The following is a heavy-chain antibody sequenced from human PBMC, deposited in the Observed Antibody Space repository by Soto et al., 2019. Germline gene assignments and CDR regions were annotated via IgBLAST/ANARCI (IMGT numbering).Heavy chain of an antibody. V-gene: IGHV3-23*01. CDR2: ISDSGGST. CDR1: GFTFSSYA. CDR3: AKDSDLSFEGGNWFDP. Sequence: EVQLLESGGGLVQPGGSLRLSCAASGFTFSSYAMSWVRQAPGKGLEWVSAISDSGGSTYYADPVKGRFTISSDNSQNALYVQTNSLRAEDTAVYYCAKDSDLSFEGGNWFDPWGQGTLVTLSS. J-gene: IGHJ5*02. D-gene: IGHD3-9*01.